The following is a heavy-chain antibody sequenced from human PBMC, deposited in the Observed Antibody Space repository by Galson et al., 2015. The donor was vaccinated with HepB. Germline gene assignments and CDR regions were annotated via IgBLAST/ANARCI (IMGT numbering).Heavy chain of an antibody. D-gene: IGHD6-13*01. CDR3: AKGYSRSWYSGLGY. V-gene: IGHV3-53*01. Sequence: SLRLSCAASGFTVSSNYMTWVRQAPGKGLEWVSVIYTGGITDYADSVRGRFTISRDNSKNTLYLQMNSLRAEDTAVYYCAKGYSRSWYSGLGYWGQGTLVTVSP. CDR1: GFTVSSNY. CDR2: IYTGGIT. J-gene: IGHJ4*02.